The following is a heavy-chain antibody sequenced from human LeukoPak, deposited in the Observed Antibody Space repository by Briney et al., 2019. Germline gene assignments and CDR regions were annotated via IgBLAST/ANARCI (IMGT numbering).Heavy chain of an antibody. CDR3: AKSAQYSSAWFTGSFDY. Sequence: ASVKVSCKASGYTFSGYYLHWVRQAPGQGLQWVGWINPNSGDTHYAQMFQGRVAMTRDTSINTAYMELRRVRSDDTAVYYCAKSAQYSSAWFTGSFDYWGQGTLVTVST. V-gene: IGHV1-2*02. CDR2: INPNSGDT. CDR1: GYTFSGYY. J-gene: IGHJ4*02. D-gene: IGHD6-13*01.